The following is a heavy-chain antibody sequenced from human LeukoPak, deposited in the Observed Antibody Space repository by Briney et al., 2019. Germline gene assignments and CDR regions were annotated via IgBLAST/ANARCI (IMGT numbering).Heavy chain of an antibody. CDR3: ARGGLGGVVIRGSNYYYGMDV. D-gene: IGHD3-3*01. CDR1: GGSFSGYY. Sequence: SETLSLTCAVYGGSFSGYYWSWIRQPPGKGLEWIGEINHSGSTNYNPSLKSRVTISVDTSKNQFSLKLSSVTAADTAVYYCARGGLGGVVIRGSNYYYGMDVWGQGTTVTVSS. J-gene: IGHJ6*02. CDR2: INHSGST. V-gene: IGHV4-34*01.